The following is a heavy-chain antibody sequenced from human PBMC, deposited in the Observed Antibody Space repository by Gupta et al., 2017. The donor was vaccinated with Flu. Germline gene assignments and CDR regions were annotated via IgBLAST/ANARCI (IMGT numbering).Heavy chain of an antibody. J-gene: IGHJ4*02. V-gene: IGHV4-61*02. CDR3: ARHNLYGMGKDYFDY. CDR2: ISTSGST. Sequence: QVQLQESGPGLVRPSQTLSLTCTVSGGSISSGGDYWTWIRQPAGKGLEWIGRISTSGSTNYNSSLKSRVTISMDTSKNQFSLKLSSVTAADTAVYYCARHNLYGMGKDYFDYWGQGTLATVSS. D-gene: IGHD1-26*01. CDR1: GGSISSGGDY.